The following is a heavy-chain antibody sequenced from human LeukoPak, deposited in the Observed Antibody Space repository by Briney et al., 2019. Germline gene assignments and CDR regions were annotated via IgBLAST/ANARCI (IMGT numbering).Heavy chain of an antibody. CDR2: INAGNGNT. J-gene: IGHJ4*02. CDR3: ARGDGDYPPYYFDY. CDR1: GYTFTSYA. D-gene: IGHD4-17*01. V-gene: IGHV1-3*01. Sequence: ASVKVSCKASGYTFTSYAMHWVRQAPGQRLEWMGWINAGNGNTKYSQKFQGRVTITRDTSASTAYMELSSMRPEDTAVYYCARGDGDYPPYYFDYRGQGALVTVSS.